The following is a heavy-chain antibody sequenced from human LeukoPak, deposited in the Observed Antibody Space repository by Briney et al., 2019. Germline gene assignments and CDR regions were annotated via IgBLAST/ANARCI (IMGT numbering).Heavy chain of an antibody. V-gene: IGHV4-30-2*01. CDR2: IYHSGST. J-gene: IGHJ3*02. D-gene: IGHD4-17*01. Sequence: PSQTLSLTCAVSGGSISSGGYSWSWIRQPPGKGLEWIGYIYHSGSTYYNPFLKSRVTISVDRSKNQFSLKLSSVTAADTAVYYCARGGGYGDYAFDIWGQGTMVTVSS. CDR1: GGSISSGGYS. CDR3: ARGGGYGDYAFDI.